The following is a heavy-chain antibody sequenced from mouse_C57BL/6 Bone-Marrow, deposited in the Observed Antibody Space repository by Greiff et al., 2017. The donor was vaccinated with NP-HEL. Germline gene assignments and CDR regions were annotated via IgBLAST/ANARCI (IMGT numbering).Heavy chain of an antibody. CDR2: ISYDGSN. Sequence: EVKLQESGPGLVKPSQSLSLTCSVTGYSITSGYYWNWIRQFPGNKLEWMGYISYDGSNNYNPSLKNRISITRDTSKNQFFLKLNSVTTEDTATYYCAVWTHFDYWGQGTTLTVSS. D-gene: IGHD2-10*02. CDR3: AVWTHFDY. J-gene: IGHJ2*01. V-gene: IGHV3-6*01. CDR1: GYSITSGYY.